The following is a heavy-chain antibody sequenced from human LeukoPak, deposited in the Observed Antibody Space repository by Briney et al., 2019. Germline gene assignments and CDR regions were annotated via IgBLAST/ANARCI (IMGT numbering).Heavy chain of an antibody. CDR2: IQDSGAT. Sequence: NASETLSLTCDVSGGSISSSNWWSWVRQPPGKGLEWIGEIQDSGATNYNPSLNSRVTISVDSSKKFFSLRLNSVTAADTAVYYCARSDNGGEYAFDVWGQGTMVAVSS. V-gene: IGHV4-4*02. D-gene: IGHD2-21*01. CDR3: ARSDNGGEYAFDV. CDR1: GGSISSSNW. J-gene: IGHJ3*01.